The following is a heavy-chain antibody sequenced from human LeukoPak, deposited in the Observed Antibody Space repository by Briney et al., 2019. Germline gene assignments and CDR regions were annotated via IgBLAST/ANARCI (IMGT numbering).Heavy chain of an antibody. CDR2: VNSDGRST. CDR1: GFIFSSRW. Sequence: PGGSLRLSCAASGFIFSSRWMHWVRQAPGKGLVWVSRVNSDGRSTNYADFVKGRFAISRDNAKNTPYLQMNSLRAEDTAVYYCARGDSSGWYLLDFWGQGIPVTVSS. CDR3: ARGDSSGWYLLDF. D-gene: IGHD6-19*01. V-gene: IGHV3-74*01. J-gene: IGHJ4*02.